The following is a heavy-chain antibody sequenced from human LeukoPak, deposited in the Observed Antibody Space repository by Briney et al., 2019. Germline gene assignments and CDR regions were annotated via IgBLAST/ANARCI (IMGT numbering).Heavy chain of an antibody. D-gene: IGHD2-2*01. Sequence: GGSLRLSCAASGFTYSSYSMNWVRQAPGKGLEWVSSISSSCKSIYYADSVKGRFTISRDNAKNSLYLQMNSLGAEDTAVYYCARDLGRSISCYDYWGQGTLVTVSS. CDR1: GFTYSSYS. J-gene: IGHJ4*02. V-gene: IGHV3-21*01. CDR2: ISSSCKSI. CDR3: ARDLGRSISCYDY.